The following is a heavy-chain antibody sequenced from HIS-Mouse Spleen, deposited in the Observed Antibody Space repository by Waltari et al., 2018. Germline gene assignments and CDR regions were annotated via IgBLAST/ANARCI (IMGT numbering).Heavy chain of an antibody. D-gene: IGHD6-13*01. J-gene: IGHJ3*02. CDR3: AREIPYSSSWPYDAFDI. CDR1: GGSISSSSYY. CDR2: IYYSGST. V-gene: IGHV4-39*07. Sequence: QLQLQESGPGLVKPSETLSLTCTVSGGSISSSSYYLGWIRQPPGKGLEWLGSIYYSGSTYYNPSLKSRVTISVDTSKNQFSLKLSSVTAADTAVYYCAREIPYSSSWPYDAFDIWGQGTMVTVSS.